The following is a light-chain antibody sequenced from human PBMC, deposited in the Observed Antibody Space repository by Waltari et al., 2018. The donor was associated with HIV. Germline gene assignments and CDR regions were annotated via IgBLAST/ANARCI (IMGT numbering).Light chain of an antibody. J-gene: IGLJ3*02. CDR1: SSDVGSYNL. CDR2: EVS. CDR3: CSYAGSSTLV. Sequence: QSALTQPASVSGSPGQSITISCTGTSSDVGSYNLVPWYQQHPGKAPKLMIYEVSKRPSGVSNRLLCFQSGHPASLTISWLQAEDEADYYCCSYAGSSTLVFGGGTKLTVL. V-gene: IGLV2-23*02.